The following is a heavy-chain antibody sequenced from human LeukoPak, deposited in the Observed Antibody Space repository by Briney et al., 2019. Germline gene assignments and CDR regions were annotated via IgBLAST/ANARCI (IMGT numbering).Heavy chain of an antibody. J-gene: IGHJ4*02. Sequence: PGGSLRLSCAVSGFTFNTYSMNWVRQAPGKGLEWVSYISSSSSTIYYADSVKSRFTISRDNSKNTLYLQMSSLRAEDTAVYYYASLLYPFDYWGQGTLVTVSS. D-gene: IGHD2-2*02. CDR2: ISSSSSTI. CDR1: GFTFNTYS. CDR3: ASLLYPFDY. V-gene: IGHV3-48*01.